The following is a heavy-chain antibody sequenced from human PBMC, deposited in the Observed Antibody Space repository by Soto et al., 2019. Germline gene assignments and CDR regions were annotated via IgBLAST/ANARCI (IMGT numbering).Heavy chain of an antibody. Sequence: SETLSLTCAVSGDSISSYYCMWIRQPPGKGLESIGYLYYGRSAYYNPSLKSRVTLSVDTSTNQCSLTLSSMTAADTAVYYCTRGGDAYKNGHWGQGTLVTVSS. V-gene: IGHV4-59*01. CDR2: LYYGRSA. J-gene: IGHJ4*02. D-gene: IGHD2-21*01. CDR3: TRGGDAYKNGH. CDR1: GDSISSYY.